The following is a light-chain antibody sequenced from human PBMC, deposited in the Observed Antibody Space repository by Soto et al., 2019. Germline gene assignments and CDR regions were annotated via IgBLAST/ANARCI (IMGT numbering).Light chain of an antibody. CDR1: QSLTSTY. CDR2: GAS. CDR3: QQRSNWPPWT. J-gene: IGKJ1*01. Sequence: EFVLTQSPGTLSLSPGQRATLSCRASQSLTSTYIAWYQQKPGQAPRLLIYGASVRATGIPDRFSGSGAGTDFTLTISRLEPEDFAVYYCQQRSNWPPWTFGQGTKVEIK. V-gene: IGKV3D-20*02.